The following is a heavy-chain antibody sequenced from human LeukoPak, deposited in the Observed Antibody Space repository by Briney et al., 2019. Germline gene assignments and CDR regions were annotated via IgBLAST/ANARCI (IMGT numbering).Heavy chain of an antibody. D-gene: IGHD3-10*01. Sequence: GGSLRLSCAASGFTFSSYGMHWVRQAPGKGLEWVAFIRYDGSNKYYADSLKGRFTISRDNSKNTLYLQMNSLRPEDTAVYYCARGGRLWFGTHERYFDLWGRGTLVTVSS. CDR1: GFTFSSYG. J-gene: IGHJ2*01. V-gene: IGHV3-30*02. CDR2: IRYDGSNK. CDR3: ARGGRLWFGTHERYFDL.